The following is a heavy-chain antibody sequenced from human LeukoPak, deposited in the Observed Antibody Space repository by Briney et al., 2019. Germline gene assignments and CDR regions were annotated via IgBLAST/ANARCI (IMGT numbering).Heavy chain of an antibody. CDR2: IRSKANSYAT. CDR1: GFTFSGSA. CDR3: ATLTQGGSSWYSYYFDY. J-gene: IGHJ4*02. D-gene: IGHD6-13*01. V-gene: IGHV3-73*01. Sequence: PGGSLRLSCAASGFTFSGSAMHWVRQASGKGLEWVGRIRSKANSYATAYAASVKGRFTISRDDSKNTAYLQMNSLKTEDTAVYYCATLTQGGSSWYSYYFDYWGQGTLVTVSS.